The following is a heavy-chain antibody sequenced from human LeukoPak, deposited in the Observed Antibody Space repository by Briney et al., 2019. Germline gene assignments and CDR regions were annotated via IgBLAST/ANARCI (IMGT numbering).Heavy chain of an antibody. CDR1: GFTFSSYS. CDR2: ISSSSSYI. CDR3: ARDPEMATTLFDY. J-gene: IGHJ4*02. D-gene: IGHD5-24*01. Sequence: GGSLRLSCAVSGFTFSSYSMNWVRQAPGKGLEWVSSISSSSSYIYYADSVKGRFTISRDNAKNSLYLQMNSLRAEDTAVYYCARDPEMATTLFDYWGQGTLVTVSS. V-gene: IGHV3-21*01.